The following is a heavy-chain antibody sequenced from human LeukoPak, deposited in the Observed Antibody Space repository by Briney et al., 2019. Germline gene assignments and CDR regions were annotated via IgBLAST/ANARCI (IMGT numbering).Heavy chain of an antibody. CDR2: IYPGDSDT. V-gene: IGHV5-51*01. Sequence: LGESLKISCKGSGYSFTSYWIGWVRQMPGKGLEWMGIIYPGDSDTRYSPSFQGQVTISADKSISTAYLQWSSLKASDTAMYYCARPLFVVPAAMLVNWFDPWGQGTLVTVSS. CDR3: ARPLFVVPAAMLVNWFDP. J-gene: IGHJ5*02. D-gene: IGHD2-2*01. CDR1: GYSFTSYW.